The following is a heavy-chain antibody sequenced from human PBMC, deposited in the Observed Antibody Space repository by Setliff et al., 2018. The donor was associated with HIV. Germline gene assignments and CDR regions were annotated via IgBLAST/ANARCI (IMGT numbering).Heavy chain of an antibody. D-gene: IGHD6-6*01. CDR3: ARGERTSSSSDY. CDR1: GYTFTSYD. J-gene: IGHJ4*02. CDR2: MNSNSGNT. Sequence: ASVKVSCKASGYTFTSYDINWVRQAAGQGLEWIGWMNSNSGNTGYAQKFRGRVTTTRNISINTAYMELSSLRSEDTAVYYCARGERTSSSSDYWGQGTLVTVSS. V-gene: IGHV1-8*02.